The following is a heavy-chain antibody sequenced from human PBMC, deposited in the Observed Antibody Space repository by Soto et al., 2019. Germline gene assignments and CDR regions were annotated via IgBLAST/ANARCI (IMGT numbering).Heavy chain of an antibody. J-gene: IGHJ4*02. CDR3: ARFPQTAIVGAAYFDY. CDR2: VIPILGIA. V-gene: IGHV1-69*02. Sequence: QVQLVQSGAEVKKPGSSVKVSCKASGGTFSSYIISWVRQAPGQGLEWMGRVIPILGIANYAQKFQGRVTITADKSTSTAYMELSSLRAEDTDVYYCARFPQTAIVGAAYFDYWGQGTLVTVSS. CDR1: GGTFSSYI. D-gene: IGHD1-26*01.